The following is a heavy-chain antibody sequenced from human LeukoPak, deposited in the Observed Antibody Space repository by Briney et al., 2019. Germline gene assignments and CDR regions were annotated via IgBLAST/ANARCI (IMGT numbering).Heavy chain of an antibody. CDR1: GGSISSSSYY. J-gene: IGHJ4*02. CDR2: IYYSGST. D-gene: IGHD4-11*01. V-gene: IGHV4-39*07. CDR3: ARDGAEYSNLFDY. Sequence: SETLSLTCTVSGGSISSSSYYWGWIRQPPGKGLEWIGSIYYSGSTYYNPTLKSRVTISVDTSKNQFSLKLSSVTAADTAVYYCARDGAEYSNLFDYWGQGTLVTVSS.